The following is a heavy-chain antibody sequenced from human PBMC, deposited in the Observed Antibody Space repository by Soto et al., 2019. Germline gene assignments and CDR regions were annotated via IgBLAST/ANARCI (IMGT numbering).Heavy chain of an antibody. D-gene: IGHD1-26*01. CDR1: GGSSMISSYY. Sequence: SETLSLTCDVSGGSSMISSYYCGWIRQPPGKGLEWIGSMYYSGSTYYNPSLKSRVTMSVDTSKNQFSLRLNSVTAADTAVYYCARLTIVRATPYHFDYWGQGILVTVSS. J-gene: IGHJ4*02. CDR2: MYYSGST. V-gene: IGHV4-39*01. CDR3: ARLTIVRATPYHFDY.